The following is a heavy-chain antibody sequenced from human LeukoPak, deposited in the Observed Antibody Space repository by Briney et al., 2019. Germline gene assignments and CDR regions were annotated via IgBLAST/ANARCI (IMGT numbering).Heavy chain of an antibody. CDR2: IKQDGSEK. D-gene: IGHD3-3*01. Sequence: GGSLRLSCAASGFTFSSYWMSWVRQAPGKGLEWVANIKQDGSEKYYVDSVKGRFTISRDNAKNSLYLQMNSLRAEDTAAYYCARDVPITIYGVVTPIASPFDPWGPGTLVTVSS. CDR1: GFTFSSYW. CDR3: ARDVPITIYGVVTPIASPFDP. J-gene: IGHJ5*02. V-gene: IGHV3-7*01.